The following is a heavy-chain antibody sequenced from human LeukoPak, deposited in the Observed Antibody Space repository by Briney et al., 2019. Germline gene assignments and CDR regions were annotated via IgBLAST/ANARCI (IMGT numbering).Heavy chain of an antibody. CDR3: ARAFRESFFDY. V-gene: IGHV4-4*07. CDR2: IHTSGST. Sequence: SETLSLTCTVSGCSISSYYWSWIRQPAGKGLEWIGRIHTSGSTNYNPSLKSRVTMSVDTSKNHFSLDLTSVTAADTALYYCARAFRESFFDYWGQGTLVTVSS. J-gene: IGHJ4*02. CDR1: GCSISSYY.